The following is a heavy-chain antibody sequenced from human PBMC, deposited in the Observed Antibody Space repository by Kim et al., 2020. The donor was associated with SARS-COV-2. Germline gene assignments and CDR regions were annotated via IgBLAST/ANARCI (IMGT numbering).Heavy chain of an antibody. CDR2: INAGNGNI. CDR3: ARGPFGVVPAGGFDP. Sequence: ASVKVSCKASGYTFTAYAMHWVRQAPGQRLEWMGWINAGNGNIKYSQTFQGRVTITRDTSASTAYMELSSLRYEDTAVYYCARGPFGVVPAGGFDPWGQGTLVTVSS. J-gene: IGHJ5*02. CDR1: GYTFTAYA. D-gene: IGHD2-2*01. V-gene: IGHV1-3*01.